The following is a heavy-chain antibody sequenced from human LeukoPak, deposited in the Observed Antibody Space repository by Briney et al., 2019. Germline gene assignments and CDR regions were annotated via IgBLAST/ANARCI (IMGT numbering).Heavy chain of an antibody. Sequence: GESLRISCKGSGYSFTSYWISWVRQMPGKGLEWMGRIDPSDSYTNYSPSFQGHVTISADKSISTAYLQWSSLKASDTAMYYCARHGSGSYYYYGMDVWGQGTTVTDSS. J-gene: IGHJ6*02. D-gene: IGHD3-10*01. CDR2: IDPSDSYT. CDR3: ARHGSGSYYYYGMDV. V-gene: IGHV5-10-1*01. CDR1: GYSFTSYW.